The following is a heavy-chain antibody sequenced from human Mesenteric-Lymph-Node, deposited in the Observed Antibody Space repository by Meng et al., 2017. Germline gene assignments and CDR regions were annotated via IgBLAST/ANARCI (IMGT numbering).Heavy chain of an antibody. V-gene: IGHV3-23*01. Sequence: GESLKISCEASGFTFTNYAMSWVRQVPGKGLEWVSTVSAGGAGTYYADSVEGRFTISRDNSKNTLYLQMNSLRVEDTAVYYCAKDRVTYSSDTFAMWGQGTMVNVSS. J-gene: IGHJ3*02. CDR3: AKDRVTYSSDTFAM. D-gene: IGHD2-21*01. CDR2: VSAGGAGT. CDR1: GFTFTNYA.